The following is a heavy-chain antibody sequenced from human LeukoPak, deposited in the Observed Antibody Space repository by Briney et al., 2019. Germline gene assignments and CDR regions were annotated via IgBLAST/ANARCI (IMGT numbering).Heavy chain of an antibody. CDR1: GFTFSDYV. D-gene: IGHD3-3*01. CDR3: ARGRSGYYPDAFDI. Sequence: GGSLRLSCAASGFTFSDYVMYWVRQAPGKGLQWVSTISGSGSTYYADSVKGRFTISRDNSKNTLYLQMNSLRAEDTAVYYCARGRSGYYPDAFDIWGQGTMVTVSS. V-gene: IGHV3-23*01. CDR2: ISGSGST. J-gene: IGHJ3*02.